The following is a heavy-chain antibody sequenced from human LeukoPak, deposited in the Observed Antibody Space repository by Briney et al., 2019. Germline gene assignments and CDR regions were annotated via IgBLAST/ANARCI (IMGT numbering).Heavy chain of an antibody. D-gene: IGHD5-12*01. J-gene: IGHJ4*02. CDR1: GYTFTNYY. V-gene: IGHV1-46*01. CDR2: INVSGGGS. Sequence: GASVKVSCKASGYTFTNYYIHWVRQAPGQGLEWMGVINVSGGGSTYAQNFQGRVTMTRDTSTSTAYMELSSLRSEDTAVYYCARGGAFRGYSGYDYIYGFPYFDYWGQGTLVTVSS. CDR3: ARGGAFRGYSGYDYIYGFPYFDY.